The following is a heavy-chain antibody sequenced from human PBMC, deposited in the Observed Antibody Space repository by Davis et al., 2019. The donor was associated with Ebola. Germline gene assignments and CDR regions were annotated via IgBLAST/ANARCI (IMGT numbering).Heavy chain of an antibody. CDR1: GFTFDDYA. CDR3: AKDIRTFVDSSSWKHYYGMDV. CDR2: ISWNSGSI. J-gene: IGHJ6*04. Sequence: PGGSLRLSCAASGFTFDDYAMHWVRQAPGKGLEWVSGISWNSGSIGYADSVKGRFTISRDNAKNSLYLQMNSLRAEDTALYYCAKDIRTFVDSSSWKHYYGMDVWGKGTTVTVSS. D-gene: IGHD6-13*01. V-gene: IGHV3-9*01.